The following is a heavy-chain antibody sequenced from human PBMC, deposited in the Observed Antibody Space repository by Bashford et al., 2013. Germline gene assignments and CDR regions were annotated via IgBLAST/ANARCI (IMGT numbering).Heavy chain of an antibody. D-gene: IGHD3-9*01. Sequence: WVRQAPGQGLEWVGWISPHNGNTNVLLRLYRRITVTADTSTNTAYMELRSLTSDDTAVYYCARVDILTGYYFFDYWGQGTLVTVSS. J-gene: IGHJ4*02. V-gene: IGHV1-18*01. CDR3: ARVDILTGYYFFDY. CDR2: ISPHNGNT.